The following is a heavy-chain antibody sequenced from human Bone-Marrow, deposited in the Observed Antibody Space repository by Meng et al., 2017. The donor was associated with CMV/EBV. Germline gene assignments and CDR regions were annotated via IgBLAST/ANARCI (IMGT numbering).Heavy chain of an antibody. D-gene: IGHD4-17*01. Sequence: GGSLRLSCAASGFTFSSYSMNWVRQAPGKGLEWVSVIYSGGSTYYADSVKGRFTISRDNSKNTLYLQMNSLRAEDTAVYYCARGPTTAKPFDYWGQGTRVTVSS. CDR3: ARGPTTAKPFDY. CDR1: GFTFSSYS. V-gene: IGHV3-53*01. J-gene: IGHJ4*02. CDR2: IYSGGST.